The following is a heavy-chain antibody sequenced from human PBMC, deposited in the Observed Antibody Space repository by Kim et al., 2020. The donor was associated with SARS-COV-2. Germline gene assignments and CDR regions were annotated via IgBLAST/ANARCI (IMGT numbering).Heavy chain of an antibody. CDR1: GYTFTSYY. Sequence: ASVKVSCKASGYTFTSYYMHWVRQAPGQGLEWMGIINPSGGITSYAQKFQGRVTMTRDTSTSTVYMELSSLRYEDTAVYYCARDWRITSFGVVIMEKYYFDYWGQGTLVTVSS. D-gene: IGHD3-3*01. V-gene: IGHV1-46*01. J-gene: IGHJ4*02. CDR3: ARDWRITSFGVVIMEKYYFDY. CDR2: INPSGGIT.